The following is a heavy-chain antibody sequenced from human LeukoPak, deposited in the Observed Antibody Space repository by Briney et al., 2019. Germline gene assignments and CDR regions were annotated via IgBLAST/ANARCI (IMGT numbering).Heavy chain of an antibody. V-gene: IGHV5-51*01. CDR1: GYGFPSYW. CDR3: ARSSGSGWSFFDC. Sequence: GESLKISCNGSGYGFPSYWIGCVRQMPGKGLEWMGVIYPADSDARYSPSFQGHVTLSANKSTSTASLQWSSLRASDIAMYYCARSSGSGWSFFDCWGQGTLVTVSS. J-gene: IGHJ4*02. CDR2: IYPADSDA. D-gene: IGHD6-19*01.